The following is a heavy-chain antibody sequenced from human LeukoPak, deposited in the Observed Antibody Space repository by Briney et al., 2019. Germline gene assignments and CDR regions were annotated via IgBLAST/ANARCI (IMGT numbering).Heavy chain of an antibody. J-gene: IGHJ4*02. D-gene: IGHD5-24*01. Sequence: SQTLCLTCTVSGGPISSGGYYWSWIRQHPGKGLEWIGYIYYSGSTYYNPSLKSRVSISVDTSKNQFSLKVSSVTAADTAVYYCARGRGIYYFDYWGQGTLVTVSS. V-gene: IGHV4-31*03. CDR3: ARGRGIYYFDY. CDR1: GGPISSGGYY. CDR2: IYYSGST.